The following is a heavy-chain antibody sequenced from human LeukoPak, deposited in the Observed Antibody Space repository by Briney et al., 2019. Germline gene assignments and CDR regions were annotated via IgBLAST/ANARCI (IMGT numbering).Heavy chain of an antibody. CDR1: GGSISSSSYY. D-gene: IGHD1-26*01. J-gene: IGHJ4*02. CDR3: AVGRDIFDY. CDR2: IYYSGST. V-gene: IGHV4-39*01. Sequence: SETLSLTCTVSGGSISSSSYYWGWIRQPPGKGLEWIGSIYYSGSTYYNPSLKSRVTISVDTSKNQFSLKLSSVTAADTAVYYCAVGRDIFDYWGQGTLVTVSS.